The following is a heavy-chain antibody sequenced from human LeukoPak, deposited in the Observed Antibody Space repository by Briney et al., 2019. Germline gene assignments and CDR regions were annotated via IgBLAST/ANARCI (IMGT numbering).Heavy chain of an antibody. Sequence: PGGSLRLSCAASEFSVGSNYMTWVRQAPGKGLEWVSLIYSGGSTYYADSVKGRFTISRDNAKNSLYLQMNSLRAEDTAVYYCAREGYYGSGTYYYYYMDVWGKGTTVTVSS. CDR3: AREGYYGSGTYYYYYMDV. D-gene: IGHD3-10*01. CDR1: EFSVGSNY. J-gene: IGHJ6*03. V-gene: IGHV3-66*01. CDR2: IYSGGST.